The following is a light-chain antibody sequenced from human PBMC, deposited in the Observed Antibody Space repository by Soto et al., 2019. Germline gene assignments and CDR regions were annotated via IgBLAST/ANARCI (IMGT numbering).Light chain of an antibody. CDR3: QQFDNPSLT. Sequence: DIQMTQSPSSLSASVGDRVTITCQARQDISNYLNWYQQKPGKAPKLLIYDASKLETGVQSRFSRSGSGTDFTFTISALQPEGSATCYLQQFDNPSLTCGGGPKQQIK. V-gene: IGKV1-33*01. CDR1: QDISNY. CDR2: DAS. J-gene: IGKJ4*01.